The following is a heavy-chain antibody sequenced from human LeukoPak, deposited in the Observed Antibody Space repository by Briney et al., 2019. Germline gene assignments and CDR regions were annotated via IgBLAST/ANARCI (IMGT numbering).Heavy chain of an antibody. CDR2: ISSSSSYI. V-gene: IGHV3-21*01. Sequence: GGSLRLSCAASGFTFSSYSMNWVRQAPGKGLEWVSSISSSSSYIYYADSVRGRFTISRDNAKNSLYLQMNSLRAEDTAVYYCAREHCDQPGFDYWGQGTLVTVSS. CDR1: GFTFSSYS. D-gene: IGHD1-14*01. CDR3: AREHCDQPGFDY. J-gene: IGHJ4*02.